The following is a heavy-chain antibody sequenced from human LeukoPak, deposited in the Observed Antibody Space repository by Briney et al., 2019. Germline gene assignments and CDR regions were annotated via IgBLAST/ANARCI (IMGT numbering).Heavy chain of an antibody. D-gene: IGHD3-22*01. J-gene: IGHJ4*02. Sequence: GGSLRLSCAASGFTFKNYGMHWVRQAPGKGLEWVAVISYDGSNKYYADSVKGRFTISRDNSKNTLYLQMNSLRAEDTAVYYCAKGPWYYDSSVNFDYWGQGTLVTVSS. V-gene: IGHV3-30*18. CDR2: ISYDGSNK. CDR3: AKGPWYYDSSVNFDY. CDR1: GFTFKNYG.